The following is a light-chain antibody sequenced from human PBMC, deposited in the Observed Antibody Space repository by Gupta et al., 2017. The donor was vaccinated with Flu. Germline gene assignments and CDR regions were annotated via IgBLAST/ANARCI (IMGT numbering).Light chain of an antibody. CDR2: EDR. Sequence: NYVLTQPHSVSESPGKTVTISCTRSSGSIANNYVQWYQQRPGSSPTTVIYEDRQRPSGVPDRFSGSIASNSAYPTISGLKTEDEADDYGQSYDRNNRLWGFGGGTKLTVL. V-gene: IGLV6-57*01. J-gene: IGLJ3*02. CDR3: QSYDRNNRLWG. CDR1: SGSIANNY.